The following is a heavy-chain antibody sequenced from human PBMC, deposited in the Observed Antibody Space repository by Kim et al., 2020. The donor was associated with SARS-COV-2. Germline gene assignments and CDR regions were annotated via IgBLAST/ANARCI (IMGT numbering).Heavy chain of an antibody. CDR1: GFTFSSYS. CDR3: ASYGYCSGGSCYG. CDR2: ISSSSSYI. J-gene: IGHJ4*02. V-gene: IGHV3-21*01. Sequence: GGSLRLSCAASGFTFSSYSMNWVRQAPGKGLEWVSSISSSSSYIYYADSVKGRFTISRDNAKNSLYLQMNSLGAEATAVYYCASYGYCSGGSCYGWGQGTLVTVSS. D-gene: IGHD2-15*01.